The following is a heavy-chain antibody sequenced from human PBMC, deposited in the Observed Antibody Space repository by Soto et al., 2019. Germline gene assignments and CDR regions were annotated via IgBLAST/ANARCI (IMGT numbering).Heavy chain of an antibody. J-gene: IGHJ6*02. CDR3: ATYKSNWFYYGMDV. V-gene: IGHV3-23*01. Sequence: EVQLLESGGGLVQPGGSLRLSCAASGFSISNYAMSWVRQAPGKGLEWVSVISGSGYRTYYADSVKGRFTMSRDNAKNSLYLQMSSLRAEDTAVYYCATYKSNWFYYGMDVWGQGTTVTVSS. D-gene: IGHD6-13*01. CDR2: ISGSGYRT. CDR1: GFSISNYA.